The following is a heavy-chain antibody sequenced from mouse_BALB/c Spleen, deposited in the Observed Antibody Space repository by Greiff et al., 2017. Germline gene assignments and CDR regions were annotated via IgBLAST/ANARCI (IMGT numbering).Heavy chain of an antibody. CDR3: ARMKEWDPITNYAMDY. V-gene: IGHV8-8*01. CDR1: GFSLSTSGMG. J-gene: IGHJ4*01. Sequence: QVTLKESGPGILQPSQTLSLTCSFSGFSLSTSGMGVGWIRQPSGKGLEWLAHIWWDDDKRYNPALKSRLTISKDTSSNQVFLKIASVDTADTATFYWARMKEWDPITNYAMDYWGQGTSVTVSS. CDR2: IWWDDDK. D-gene: IGHD2-4*01.